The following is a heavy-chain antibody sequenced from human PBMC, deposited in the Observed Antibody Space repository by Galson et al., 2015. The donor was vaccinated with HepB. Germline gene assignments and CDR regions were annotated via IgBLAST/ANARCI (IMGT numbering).Heavy chain of an antibody. Sequence: SLRLSCAASGFTVSSNYMSWVRQAPGKGLEWVSVIYSGGSTYYADSVKGRFTISGDNSKNTLYLQMDSLRAEDTAVYYCARGWSEWHYYMDVWGKGTTVTVSS. CDR1: GFTVSSNY. D-gene: IGHD6-13*01. V-gene: IGHV3-53*01. CDR3: ARGWSEWHYYMDV. CDR2: IYSGGST. J-gene: IGHJ6*03.